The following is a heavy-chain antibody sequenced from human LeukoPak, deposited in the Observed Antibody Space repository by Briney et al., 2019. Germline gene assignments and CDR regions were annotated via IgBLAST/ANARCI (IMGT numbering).Heavy chain of an antibody. D-gene: IGHD1-26*01. V-gene: IGHV3-23*01. CDR3: AKSRGESRGASNY. J-gene: IGHJ4*02. CDR1: GFTFSSYA. Sequence: PGGSLRLSCAASGFTFSSYAMNWVRQAPGKGLEWVSFISGSGDTTYYADSVKGRFTISRDSSKNTLYLQMNSLRAEDTAVYYRAKSRGESRGASNYWGQGTLVTVSS. CDR2: ISGSGDTT.